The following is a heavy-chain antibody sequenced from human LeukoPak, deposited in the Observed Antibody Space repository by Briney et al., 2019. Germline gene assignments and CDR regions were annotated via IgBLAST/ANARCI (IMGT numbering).Heavy chain of an antibody. CDR2: IYSGGST. J-gene: IGHJ4*02. Sequence: GGSLRLSCAASGFTFSRYAMSWVRQAPGKGLEWVSVIYSGGSTYYADSVKGRFTISRHNSKNTLYLQMNSLRAEDTAVYYCAREWYFDYWGQGTLVTVSS. V-gene: IGHV3-53*04. CDR3: AREWYFDY. CDR1: GFTFSRYA.